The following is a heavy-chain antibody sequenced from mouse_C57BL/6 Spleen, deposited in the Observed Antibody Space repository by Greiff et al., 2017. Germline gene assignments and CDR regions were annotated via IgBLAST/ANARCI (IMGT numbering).Heavy chain of an antibody. CDR1: GFTFSDYG. J-gene: IGHJ2*01. CDR2: ISSGSSPI. V-gene: IGHV5-17*01. Sequence: EVKLVESGGGLVKPGGSLKLSCAASGFTFSDYGMHWVRQAPEKGLEWVAYISSGSSPIYYAVTVQGRCTISSNNAKNTLFLQMTSLRSEDTAMYYCAWRHYCCCWGQGTTLTVSS. D-gene: IGHD1-1*01. CDR3: AWRHYCCC.